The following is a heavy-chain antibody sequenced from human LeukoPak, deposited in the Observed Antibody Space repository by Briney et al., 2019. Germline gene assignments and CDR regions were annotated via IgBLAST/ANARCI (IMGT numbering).Heavy chain of an antibody. Sequence: GGSLRLSCAASGFTFSSYGMSWVRQAPGKGLEWVSAISGSGGSTYYADSVKGRFTISRDNSKNTLYLQMNSLRAEDTAVYYCARPRYYDSSGYLDWGQGTLVTVSS. CDR1: GFTFSSYG. CDR3: ARPRYYDSSGYLD. V-gene: IGHV3-23*01. CDR2: ISGSGGST. D-gene: IGHD3-22*01. J-gene: IGHJ4*02.